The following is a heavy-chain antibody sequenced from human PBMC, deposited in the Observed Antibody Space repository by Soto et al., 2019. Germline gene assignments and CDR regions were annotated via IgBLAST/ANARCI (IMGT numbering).Heavy chain of an antibody. Sequence: PSQSLSLTCAISGDSVSSNSAAWNWIRQSPSRGLEWLGRTYYGSKWYNDYAVSVKSRITINPDTSKNQFSLQLHSVTPADTAVYYCARDRSPGSSSWYDYWGQGTLVTVSS. J-gene: IGHJ4*02. V-gene: IGHV6-1*01. CDR2: TYYGSKWYN. CDR1: GDSVSSNSAA. D-gene: IGHD6-13*01. CDR3: ARDRSPGSSSWYDY.